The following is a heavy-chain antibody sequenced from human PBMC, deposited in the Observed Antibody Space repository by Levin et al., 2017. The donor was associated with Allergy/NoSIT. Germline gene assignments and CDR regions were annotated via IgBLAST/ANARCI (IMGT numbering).Heavy chain of an antibody. J-gene: IGHJ4*02. V-gene: IGHV4-39*01. CDR2: IFYRGTT. Sequence: SETLSLTCTVSGGSISSSSYYWVWISQPPGKGLEWIGSIFYRGTTYYNPSIESRVTISVDTSKNQFALKLRSVTAADTAVYYCARLHDSGAHYHLDYWGQGALVTVSS. CDR3: ARLHDSGAHYHLDY. D-gene: IGHD4-17*01. CDR1: GGSISSSSYY.